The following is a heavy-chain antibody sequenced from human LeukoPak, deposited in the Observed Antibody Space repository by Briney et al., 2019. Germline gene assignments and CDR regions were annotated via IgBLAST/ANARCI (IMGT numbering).Heavy chain of an antibody. CDR1: GFTFSAYY. CDR3: AREDFFTPHS. Sequence: GGSLRLSCAASGFTFSAYYMTWIRQAPGKGLEWVSSIGFSSIGYSSYHIKSADSVKGRFTISRDNAKNSLYLQMDSLRAEDTAVYFCAREDFFTPHSRGQGTLVTVSS. D-gene: IGHD3/OR15-3a*01. CDR2: IGFSSIGYSSYHI. J-gene: IGHJ5*01. V-gene: IGHV3-11*05.